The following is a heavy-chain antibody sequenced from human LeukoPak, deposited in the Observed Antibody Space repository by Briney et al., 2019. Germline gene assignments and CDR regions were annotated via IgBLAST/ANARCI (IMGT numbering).Heavy chain of an antibody. CDR1: GFTFSGCA. CDR2: ISNDGNNK. D-gene: IGHD4-11*01. V-gene: IGHV3-30*18. Sequence: PGRSLRLSCAASGFTFSGCAFHWVRQAPGKGLEWVAIISNDGNNKYYADSVKGRFTISRDNSKNTLSLQMNSLRVEDTAVYYCAKDRGDYRVRYFFDSWGQGTLVTVSS. J-gene: IGHJ4*02. CDR3: AKDRGDYRVRYFFDS.